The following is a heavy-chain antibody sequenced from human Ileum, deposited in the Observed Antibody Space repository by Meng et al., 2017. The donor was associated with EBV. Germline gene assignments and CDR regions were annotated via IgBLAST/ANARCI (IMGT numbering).Heavy chain of an antibody. CDR1: GFTFRNAW. Sequence: VQLVGSGGDLVKPGGSLRLSCAASGFTFRNAWMTWVRQAPGKGLEWVGRIKSKADGETIDYAAPVKGRFIISRDDSKDTLYLQMNSLKTEDTAVYYCTTDRRDDYKQFDYWGQGTLVTVSS. J-gene: IGHJ4*02. D-gene: IGHD5-24*01. V-gene: IGHV3-15*01. CDR2: IKSKADGETI. CDR3: TTDRRDDYKQFDY.